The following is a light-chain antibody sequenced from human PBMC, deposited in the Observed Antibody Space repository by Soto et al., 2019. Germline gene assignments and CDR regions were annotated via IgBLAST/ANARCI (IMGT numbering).Light chain of an antibody. CDR1: QSVSSNY. CDR3: QQYGSSPLLT. V-gene: IGKV3-20*01. CDR2: AAS. Sequence: IVLTQSPGTLSLSPGERATLSCRASQSVSSNYLAWYQQKAGQAPRLLIYAASSRATGIPDRFSGGGSWIDFSLTISRLESEDFAVYYCQQYGSSPLLTFGGGTEVEIK. J-gene: IGKJ4*01.